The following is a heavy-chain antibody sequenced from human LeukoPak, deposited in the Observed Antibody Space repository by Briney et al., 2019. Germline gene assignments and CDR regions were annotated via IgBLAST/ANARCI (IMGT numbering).Heavy chain of an antibody. J-gene: IGHJ5*02. CDR3: ARGRFDP. Sequence: SETLSLTCAVYGGFFSGYYWSWIRQPPGKGLEWIGEINHSGSTNHNPSLKSRVTISVDTSKNQFSLKLSSVTAADTAVYYCARGRFDPWGQGTLVTVSS. CDR2: INHSGST. CDR1: GGFFSGYY. V-gene: IGHV4-34*01.